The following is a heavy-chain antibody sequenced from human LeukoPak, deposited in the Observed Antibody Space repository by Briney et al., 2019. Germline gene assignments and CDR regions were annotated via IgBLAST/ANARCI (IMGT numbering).Heavy chain of an antibody. V-gene: IGHV3-23*01. D-gene: IGHD4-17*01. Sequence: GGSLSLSCAASGFTFSSYAMNWVRQAPGKGLEWVSGISGSGGNTYYADSVKGRFTFSRGNSKNTLYLQMNSLRAEDTAVYYCAKDLYGDYTVDYWGQGTLVTVSS. CDR3: AKDLYGDYTVDY. CDR2: ISGSGGNT. CDR1: GFTFSSYA. J-gene: IGHJ4*02.